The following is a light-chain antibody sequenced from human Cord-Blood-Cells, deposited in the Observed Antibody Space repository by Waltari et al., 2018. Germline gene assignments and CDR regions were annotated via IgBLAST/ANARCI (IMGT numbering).Light chain of an antibody. Sequence: QSALTQPASVSGSPGQSITISCTGTSSDVGCYNLVSWYQQHPGKAPKLMIYEGSKRPAGVSNRFPGSKSGNTASLTISGLQAEDEADYYCCSYAGSSTYVFGTGTKVTVL. V-gene: IGLV2-23*01. CDR3: CSYAGSSTYV. CDR1: SSDVGCYNL. J-gene: IGLJ1*01. CDR2: EGS.